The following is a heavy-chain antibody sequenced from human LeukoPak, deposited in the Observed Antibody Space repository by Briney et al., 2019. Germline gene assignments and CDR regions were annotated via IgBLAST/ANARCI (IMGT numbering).Heavy chain of an antibody. CDR2: IGGGGGSA. CDR1: GFTFRNYA. D-gene: IGHD2-8*02. CDR3: ASGIATGGWYFDL. J-gene: IGHJ2*01. Sequence: PGGSLTLSCAASGFTFRNYAMSWVRQAPGKGLEWVSGIGGGGGSAYCTDSVKGRFTISRDNSKNTLFLQMNSLTAVDTAVYYCASGIATGGWYFDLWGRGTLVTVSP. V-gene: IGHV3-23*01.